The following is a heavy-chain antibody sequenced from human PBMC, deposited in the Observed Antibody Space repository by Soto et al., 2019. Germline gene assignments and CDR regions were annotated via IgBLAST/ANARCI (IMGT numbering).Heavy chain of an antibody. CDR1: GFTFSSHA. CDR3: AKDKMEQWLVGGYYDY. V-gene: IGHV3-23*01. Sequence: EVQLLESGGGLVQPGGSLRLSCAASGFTFSSHAMSWVRQAPGKGLKWVSSTIDSGGRSYHADSVRGRFTISRDNSKNTLYLQMNSLRADDTAIYYCAKDKMEQWLVGGYYDYWGQGALVTVSS. J-gene: IGHJ4*02. D-gene: IGHD6-19*01. CDR2: TIDSGGRS.